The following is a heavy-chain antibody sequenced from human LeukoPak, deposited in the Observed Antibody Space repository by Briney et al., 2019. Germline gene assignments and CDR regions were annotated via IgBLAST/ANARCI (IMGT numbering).Heavy chain of an antibody. CDR1: GYTFTDYY. J-gene: IGHJ5*02. CDR3: ARGDYYGSPKVVAA. D-gene: IGHD3-10*01. Sequence: ASVKVSCKASGYTFTDYYIKWVRQAPGQGLEWMGWINPNSGDTNYAQEFQDRVTMTRDTSISTAYIELNLLRSDDTAVYYCARGDYYGSPKVVAAWGQGTLVTVSS. CDR2: INPNSGDT. V-gene: IGHV1-2*02.